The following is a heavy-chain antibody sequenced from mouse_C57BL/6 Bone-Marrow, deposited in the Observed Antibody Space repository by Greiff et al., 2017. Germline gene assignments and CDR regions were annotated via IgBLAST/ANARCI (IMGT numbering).Heavy chain of an antibody. D-gene: IGHD1-1*01. CDR3: ARDTTVVAHWYFDV. Sequence: QVQLQQPGAELVKPGASVKLSCKASGYTFTSYWMHWVKQRPGQGLEWIGMIHPNSGSTNYNEKFKSKATLTVDKSSSTAYMQLSSLTSEDSAVYYCARDTTVVAHWYFDVCGTGTTVTVSS. V-gene: IGHV1-64*01. CDR2: IHPNSGST. J-gene: IGHJ1*03. CDR1: GYTFTSYW.